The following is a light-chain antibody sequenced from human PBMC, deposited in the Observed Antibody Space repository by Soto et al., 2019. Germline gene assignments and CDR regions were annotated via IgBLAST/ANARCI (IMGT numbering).Light chain of an antibody. CDR3: QQYDHFPLSFT. J-gene: IGKJ3*01. V-gene: IGKV1-33*01. CDR1: QDISNY. CDR2: DAS. Sequence: DIQMTQSPSSLSASVGDRVTITCQASQDISNYLNWYQKKPGKAPKLLIYDASNLETGVPSRFSGSGSGTDFTFTISSLQPEDVATYYCQQYDHFPLSFTYGPGTKVDIK.